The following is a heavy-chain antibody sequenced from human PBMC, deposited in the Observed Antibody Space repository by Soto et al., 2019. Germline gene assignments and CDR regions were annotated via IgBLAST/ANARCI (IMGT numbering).Heavy chain of an antibody. CDR1: GGSLSSFY. J-gene: IGHJ1*01. CDR2: IYHSGTT. D-gene: IGHD2-2*01. CDR3: ARVLKEERLTVPAANCEH. V-gene: IGHV4-59*01. Sequence: QVRLQESGPGLVKSSETLSLTCTVSGGSLSSFYWGWIRRPPGRGLEWIGYIYHSGTTKYNSSLKLRVTMSLVSSKNQLSLKLTSVADAETATYYSARVLKEERLTVPAANCEHWGPGTLVAVAS.